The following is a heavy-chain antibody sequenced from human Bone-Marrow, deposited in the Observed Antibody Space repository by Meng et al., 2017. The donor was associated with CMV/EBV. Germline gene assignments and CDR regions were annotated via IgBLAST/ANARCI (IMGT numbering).Heavy chain of an antibody. J-gene: IGHJ4*02. V-gene: IGHV3-74*01. Sequence: SLRLSCKASGFTFSRHWMHWVRQTPGKGLVWVSRINGDGRSTNYAEPVKGRFTISRDNAKNTLYLQMNSLRAEDTAVYYCARGGAPDDWGQGTLVTVSS. CDR2: INGDGRST. CDR3: ARGGAPDD. CDR1: GFTFSRHW.